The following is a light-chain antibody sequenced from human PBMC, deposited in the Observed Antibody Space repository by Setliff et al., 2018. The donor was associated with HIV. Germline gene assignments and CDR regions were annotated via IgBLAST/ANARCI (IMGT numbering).Light chain of an antibody. CDR2: EVS. J-gene: IGLJ1*01. Sequence: QSALTQPASVSGSPGQSITISCTGTSSDVGGYNYVSWYQQHPGNAPKLMIFEVSNRPSGVSNRFSGPKSGNTASLTISGLQAEDEADYYCSSYTSSSLYVFGTGTKVTVL. CDR3: SSYTSSSLYV. V-gene: IGLV2-14*01. CDR1: SSDVGGYNY.